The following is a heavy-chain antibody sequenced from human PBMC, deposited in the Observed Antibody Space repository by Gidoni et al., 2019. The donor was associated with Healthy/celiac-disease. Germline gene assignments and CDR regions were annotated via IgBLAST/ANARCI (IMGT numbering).Heavy chain of an antibody. D-gene: IGHD4-17*01. CDR3: ARAGALYGDYLDY. J-gene: IGHJ4*02. V-gene: IGHV1-69*04. CDR2: IIPILGIA. Sequence: QVQLVQSGAEVKKPGSSVKVSCKASGGTFSSYAISWVRQAPGQGLEWMGRIIPILGIANYAQKFQGRVTITADKSTSTAYMELSSLRSEDTAEYYCARAGALYGDYLDYWGQGTLVTVSS. CDR1: GGTFSSYA.